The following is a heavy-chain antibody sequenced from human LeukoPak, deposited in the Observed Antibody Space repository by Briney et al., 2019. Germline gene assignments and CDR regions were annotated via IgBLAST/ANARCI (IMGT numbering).Heavy chain of an antibody. CDR3: ARDGRVRGVRSDY. V-gene: IGHV1-2*02. CDR2: INHNRGST. Sequence: GASVKVSCKASGYTFTGYYMHWVRQAPGQGLECVGGINHNRGSTNYAQKFQGRVTMTRDTSISTAYMELSRLRSDDTAVYYCARDGRVRGVRSDYWGEGTLVTVSP. J-gene: IGHJ4*02. D-gene: IGHD3-10*01. CDR1: GYTFTGYY.